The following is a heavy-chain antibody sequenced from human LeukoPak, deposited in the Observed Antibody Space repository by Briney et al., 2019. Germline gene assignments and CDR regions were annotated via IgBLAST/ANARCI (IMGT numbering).Heavy chain of an antibody. D-gene: IGHD4-23*01. Sequence: GGSLRLFCAASGFTFSSYAMSWVRQAPGKGLEWVSAISGSGGSTYYADSVKGRFTISRDNSKNTLYLQMNSLRAEDTAIYYCAKDYGGNPFDYWGQGTLVTVSS. CDR2: ISGSGGST. CDR1: GFTFSSYA. CDR3: AKDYGGNPFDY. V-gene: IGHV3-23*01. J-gene: IGHJ4*02.